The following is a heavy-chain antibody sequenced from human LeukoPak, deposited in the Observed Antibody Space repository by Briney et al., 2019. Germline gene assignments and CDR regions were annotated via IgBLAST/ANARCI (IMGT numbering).Heavy chain of an antibody. CDR1: GGSFSGYY. CDR3: ARGRGFTIFGVVPFDP. J-gene: IGHJ5*02. V-gene: IGHV4-34*01. D-gene: IGHD3-3*01. CDR2: INHSGST. Sequence: KSSETLSLTCAVYGGSFSGYYWSWIRQPPGKGLEWIGEINHSGSTNYNPSLKSRVTISVDTSKNQFSLKLSSVTAADTAVYYCARGRGFTIFGVVPFDPWGQGTLVTVSS.